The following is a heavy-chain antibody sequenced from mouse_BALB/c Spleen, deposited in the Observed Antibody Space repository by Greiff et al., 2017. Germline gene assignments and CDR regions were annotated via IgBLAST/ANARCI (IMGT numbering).Heavy chain of an antibody. J-gene: IGHJ4*01. V-gene: IGHV5-17*02. CDR2: ISSGSSTI. CDR3: ARRDRRQLGLPYAMDY. Sequence: EVHLVESGGGLVQPGGSRKLSCAASGFTFSSFGMHWVRQAPEKGLEWVAYISSGSSTIYYADTVKGRFTISRDNPKNTLFLQMTSLRSEDTAMYYCARRDRRQLGLPYAMDYWGQGTSVTVSS. D-gene: IGHD3-2*01. CDR1: GFTFSSFG.